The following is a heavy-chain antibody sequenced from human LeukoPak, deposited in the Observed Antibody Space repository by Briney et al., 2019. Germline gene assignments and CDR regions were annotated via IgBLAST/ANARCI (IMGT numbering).Heavy chain of an antibody. V-gene: IGHV1-2*02. CDR2: IYPNSGGT. D-gene: IGHD6-13*01. CDR3: AREWAAAGATNWFDP. CDR1: GYTFTCYY. Sequence: ASVKVSCQASGYTFTCYYMHWVRQAPGQGLDWMGWIYPNSGGTNYAQKFQGRVTMTRDTSISTAYMELSRLRSDDTAVYYCAREWAAAGATNWFDPWGQGTLVTVSS. J-gene: IGHJ5*02.